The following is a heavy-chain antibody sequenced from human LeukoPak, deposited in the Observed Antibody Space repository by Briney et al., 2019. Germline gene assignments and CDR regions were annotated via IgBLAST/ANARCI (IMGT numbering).Heavy chain of an antibody. J-gene: IGHJ3*02. Sequence: PSETLSLTCTVSGGSISSGGYYWGWIRQPPGKGLEWIGSIYHSGSTYYNPSLKSRVTISVDTSKNQFSLKLSSVTAADTAVYYCARYCSGGSCYSVAFDIWGQGTMVTVSS. CDR2: IYHSGST. CDR1: GGSISSGGYY. V-gene: IGHV4-39*07. D-gene: IGHD2-15*01. CDR3: ARYCSGGSCYSVAFDI.